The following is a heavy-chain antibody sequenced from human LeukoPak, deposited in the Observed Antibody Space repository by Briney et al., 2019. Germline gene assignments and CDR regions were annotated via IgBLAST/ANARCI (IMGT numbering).Heavy chain of an antibody. CDR1: GISFSNYS. CDR2: ISSSSRFI. CDR3: ATRYCSGGSCYWDV. Sequence: GGSLRLSCAASGISFSNYSMNWVRQAPGQGLEWVSLISSSSRFIYYGDSVKGRFTISRDNAKNSLYLQMNSLRAEDTAVHYCATRYCSGGSCYWDVWGKGTTVTISS. J-gene: IGHJ6*04. V-gene: IGHV3-21*01. D-gene: IGHD2-15*01.